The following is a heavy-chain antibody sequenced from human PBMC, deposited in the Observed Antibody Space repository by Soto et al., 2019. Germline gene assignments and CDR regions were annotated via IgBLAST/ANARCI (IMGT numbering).Heavy chain of an antibody. CDR3: VSGTSGWYGIDY. D-gene: IGHD6-13*01. CDR2: ISPDGSST. CDR1: GFTFSNHW. V-gene: IGHV3-74*01. Sequence: EVQLVESGGGLVQPGGSLSLSCEASGFTFSNHWIHWVRQPPRTRLLWVSRISPDGSSTNYAGSVEGRFTVSRDNARNTLFLQMNSLRDDDTAKYYCVSGTSGWYGIDYWGQGTLVTVSS. J-gene: IGHJ4*02.